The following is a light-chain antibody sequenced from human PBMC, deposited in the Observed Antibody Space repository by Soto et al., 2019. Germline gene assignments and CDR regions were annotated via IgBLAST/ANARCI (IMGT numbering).Light chain of an antibody. V-gene: IGLV1-44*01. Sequence: QSVLTQPPSASGTPGQRVTISCSGSSSNIGSNTVNWYQQLPGTAPKLLIYSNNQRASGVPGRFSGSKSGTLASLGIRGVQSEDEADYYCAAWDDSLNGPSVVFGGGTKLTVL. CDR1: SSNIGSNT. J-gene: IGLJ2*01. CDR3: AAWDDSLNGPSVV. CDR2: SNN.